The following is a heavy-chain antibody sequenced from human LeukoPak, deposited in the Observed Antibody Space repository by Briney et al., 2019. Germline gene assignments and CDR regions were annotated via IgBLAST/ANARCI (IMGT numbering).Heavy chain of an antibody. CDR1: GGSISSSSYY. CDR3: ARLGGSYYGGFDY. CDR2: IYYRGST. J-gene: IGHJ4*02. D-gene: IGHD1-26*01. Sequence: SETLSLTCTVSGGSISSSSYYWGWIRQPPGKGLEWIGSIYYRGSTYYNPSLKSRVTISVDTSKNQFSLKLSSVTAADTAVYYCARLGGSYYGGFDYWGQGTLVTVSS. V-gene: IGHV4-39*01.